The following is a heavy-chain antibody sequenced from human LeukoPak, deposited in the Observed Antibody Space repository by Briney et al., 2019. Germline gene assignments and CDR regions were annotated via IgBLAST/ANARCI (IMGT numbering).Heavy chain of an antibody. CDR2: INPSGGST. D-gene: IGHD5-12*01. V-gene: IGHV1-46*01. Sequence: ASVKVSCKASGYTFTSYYMHWVRQAPGQGLEWMGIINPSGGSTSYAQKFQGRVTMTRDTSMNTVYMELSSLRSEDTAVYYCARDILPSYSGYDRTLPDYWGQGTLVTVSS. CDR1: GYTFTSYY. J-gene: IGHJ4*02. CDR3: ARDILPSYSGYDRTLPDY.